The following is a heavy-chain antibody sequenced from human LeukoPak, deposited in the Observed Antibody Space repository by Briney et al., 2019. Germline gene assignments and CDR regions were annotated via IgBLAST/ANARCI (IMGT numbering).Heavy chain of an antibody. D-gene: IGHD3-10*01. CDR3: ARRITMVRGVNRPFDY. J-gene: IGHJ4*02. CDR2: INPNSGGT. Sequence: ASVKVSCKASGYAFTGYYMHWVRQAPGQGLEWMGWINPNSGGTNYAQKFQGRVTMTRDTSISTAYMELSRLRSDDTAVYYCARRITMVRGVNRPFDYWGQGTLVTVSS. CDR1: GYAFTGYY. V-gene: IGHV1-2*02.